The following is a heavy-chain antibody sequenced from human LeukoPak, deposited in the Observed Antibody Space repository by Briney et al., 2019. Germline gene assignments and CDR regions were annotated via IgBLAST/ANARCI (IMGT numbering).Heavy chain of an antibody. CDR3: ARDGGPYRSSWYNWFDP. CDR2: IIPIFGTA. CDR1: GGTFSSYA. Sequence: ASVTVSCKASGGTFSSYAISWVRQAPGQGLEWTGGIIPIFGTANYAQKFQGRVTITTDESMSTAYMELSSLRSEDTAVYYCARDGGPYRSSWYNWFDPWGQGTLVTVSS. V-gene: IGHV1-69*05. D-gene: IGHD6-13*01. J-gene: IGHJ5*02.